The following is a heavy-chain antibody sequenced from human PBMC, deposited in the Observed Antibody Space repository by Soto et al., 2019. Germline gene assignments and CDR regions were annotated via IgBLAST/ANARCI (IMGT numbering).Heavy chain of an antibody. CDR1: GFTLTSYA. CDR3: ARRPDFFDY. V-gene: IGHV3-23*01. Sequence: GGSLRRSCAASGFTLTSYAMGWVRQAPGKGLEWVSAISNDGGSKYYADSVRGRFTISRDTSKNTLHLQMNSLRGEDAAVYYCARRPDFFDYWGRGTLVTVSS. CDR2: ISNDGGSK. J-gene: IGHJ4*02.